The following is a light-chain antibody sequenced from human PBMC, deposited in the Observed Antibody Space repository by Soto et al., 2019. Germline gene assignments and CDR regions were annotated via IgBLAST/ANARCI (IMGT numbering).Light chain of an antibody. CDR1: QGITSY. Sequence: IQLTQSPSSLSASVGDRDTITCRASQGITSYLAWYQQRPGKAPGLLIYSASTLQSGVPSRFSGSGYGTDFSLTISNLQPEDCATYNCQRLYSHPITFGEGTKVDI. J-gene: IGKJ4*01. CDR2: SAS. V-gene: IGKV1-9*01. CDR3: QRLYSHPIT.